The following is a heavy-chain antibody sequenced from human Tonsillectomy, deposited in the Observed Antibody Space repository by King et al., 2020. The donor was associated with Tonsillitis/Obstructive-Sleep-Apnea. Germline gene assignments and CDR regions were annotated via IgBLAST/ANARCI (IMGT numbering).Heavy chain of an antibody. V-gene: IGHV5-51*01. CDR2: IYPGDSDT. CDR1: GYSFTSYW. Sequence: QLVQSGAEVKKPGESLKISCMGSGYSFTSYWIGWVRQMPGKGLEGMGIIYPGDSDTRYSPSFQGQVTISADKSISTAYLQWSSLKASYTAMYYCARPTICSSTSCLFDYWGQGTLVTVSS. J-gene: IGHJ4*02. CDR3: ARPTICSSTSCLFDY. D-gene: IGHD2-2*01.